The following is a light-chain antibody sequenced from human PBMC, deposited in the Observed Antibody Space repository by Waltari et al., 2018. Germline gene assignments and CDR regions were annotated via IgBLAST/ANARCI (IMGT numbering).Light chain of an antibody. Sequence: SPLTLPAAVSGSAARPTALSWSGTCIHPGGCNCVSWYQQHPGKAPKLMIYDVRNRPAGVSNRFSGSKSGNTASLTISGLQAEDEADYYCSSYTSSSTLLFGGGTKLTVL. CDR2: DVR. J-gene: IGLJ2*01. CDR3: SSYTSSSTLL. CDR1: CIHPGGCNC. V-gene: IGLV2-14*03.